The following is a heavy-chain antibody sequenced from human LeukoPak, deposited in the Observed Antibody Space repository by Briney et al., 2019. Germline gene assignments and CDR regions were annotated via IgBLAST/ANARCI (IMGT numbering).Heavy chain of an antibody. D-gene: IGHD2-15*01. CDR2: IYPRNSNT. Sequence: PGDPLQISCNGSGYTFSTYWNGCVRQMPGEGLEWLGIIYPRNSNTRYNPSYQGQVTISADKSISTAYPQWSSLKASNTAIYYCARHSEYCSGGNCYVVYWGQGTLVTVSS. V-gene: IGHV5-51*01. J-gene: IGHJ4*02. CDR3: ARHSEYCSGGNCYVVY. CDR1: GYTFSTYW.